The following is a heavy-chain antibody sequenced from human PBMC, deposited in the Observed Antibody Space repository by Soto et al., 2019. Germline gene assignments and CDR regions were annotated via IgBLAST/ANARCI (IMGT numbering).Heavy chain of an antibody. CDR1: GFYFYDSA. CDR3: ARQDLGDSSSQY. J-gene: IGHJ4*02. V-gene: IGHV3-9*01. Sequence: GGSLRLSCVASGFYFYDSAMNWVRQVPGKGLEWVSGITWNSGHILYADSVKGRFTISRDNAKKSLYLQWSSLKASDTAMYYCARQDLGDSSSQYWGQGTLVTVSS. CDR2: ITWNSGHI. D-gene: IGHD6-19*01.